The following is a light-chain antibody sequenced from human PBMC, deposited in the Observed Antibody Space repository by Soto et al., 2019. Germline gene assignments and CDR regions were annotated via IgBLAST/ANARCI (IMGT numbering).Light chain of an antibody. J-gene: IGLJ1*01. CDR1: ALPKQY. Sequence: SYELKQPHSVSVSPGQTARITCSGDALPKQYAYWYQQKPGQAPVLVIYKDSERPSGIPERFSGSSSGTTVTLTISGVQAEDEADYYCQSADSSGTYVFGTGTKVTVL. CDR3: QSADSSGTYV. CDR2: KDS. V-gene: IGLV3-25*02.